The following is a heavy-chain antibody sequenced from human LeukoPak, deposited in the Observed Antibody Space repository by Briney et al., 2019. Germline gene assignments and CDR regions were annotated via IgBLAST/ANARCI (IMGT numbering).Heavy chain of an antibody. CDR3: ARDGDKQLVLNYYYYMDV. CDR2: IWYDGSNK. CDR1: GFTFSSYG. D-gene: IGHD6-6*01. J-gene: IGHJ6*03. V-gene: IGHV3-33*01. Sequence: PGGSLRLSCAASGFTFSSYGMHWVRQAPGKGLEWVAVIWYDGSNKYYADSVKGRFTISRDNSKNTLYLQMNSLRAEDTAVYYCARDGDKQLVLNYYYYMDVWGKGTTVTVSS.